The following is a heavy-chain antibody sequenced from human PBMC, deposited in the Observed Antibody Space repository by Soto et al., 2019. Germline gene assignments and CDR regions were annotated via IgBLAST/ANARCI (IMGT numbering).Heavy chain of an antibody. CDR2: MNPNSGDT. CDR1: GYTFTSYE. V-gene: IGHV1-8*01. J-gene: IGHJ4*02. D-gene: IGHD3-10*01. CDR3: ARGELLWFGELLR. Sequence: QVQLVQSGAEVKKPGASVKVSCKASGYTFTSYEINWVRQATGQGLEWMGWMNPNSGDTGYAQKFQGRVTMTRNTSISTAYMELRSLRSKDTAVYYCARGELLWFGELLRWGQGTLVTVSS.